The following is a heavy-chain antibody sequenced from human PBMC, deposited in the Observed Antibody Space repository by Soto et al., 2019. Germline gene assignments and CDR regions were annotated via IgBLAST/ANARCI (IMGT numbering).Heavy chain of an antibody. CDR3: VRAHPSDCSGYHFYD. J-gene: IGHJ4*03. D-gene: IGHD3-22*01. V-gene: IGHV3-21*01. Sequence: GGSLRLPCEAPGFTLRRYTMHWVRQSPGMGLEWVSIISRRSYDKTYTDSLKGQFTISRDSAKNPLYLDMNRLKAEDTAVYYCVRAHPSDCSGYHFYDWGQGVLVTVSS. CDR1: GFTLRRYT. CDR2: ISRRSYDK.